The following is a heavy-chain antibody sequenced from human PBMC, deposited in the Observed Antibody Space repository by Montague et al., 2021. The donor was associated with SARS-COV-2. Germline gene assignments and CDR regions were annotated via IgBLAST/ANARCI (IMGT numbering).Heavy chain of an antibody. CDR2: INHSGSS. V-gene: IGHV4-34*01. D-gene: IGHD3-3*01. Sequence: SETLSLTCAVYGGSFTGYYWTWIRQPPGKGLEWIGEINHSGSSNYNPSLESRVTMSVDTSKNQFSLRLSSVSAADTAVYYCARGQVTISGVLIFIPAAGHLDGWGQGTSVTVSS. J-gene: IGHJ3*01. CDR1: GGSFTGYY. CDR3: ARGQVTISGVLIFIPAAGHLDG.